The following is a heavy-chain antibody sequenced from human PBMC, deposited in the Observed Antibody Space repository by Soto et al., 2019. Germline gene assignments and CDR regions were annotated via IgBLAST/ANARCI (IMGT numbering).Heavy chain of an antibody. Sequence: QVQLQESGPGLVKPSETLSLTCTVSGDSISSYYWSWIRQPPGKGLEWIGYIYYRGSTNYNPSFKSRVTISLDTSKNHFSLRLTSVTAADTAVYYCARTRLPDYFHYYMDVWGKGTTVTVSS. D-gene: IGHD5-18*01. CDR1: GDSISSYY. V-gene: IGHV4-59*01. CDR3: ARTRLPDYFHYYMDV. CDR2: IYYRGST. J-gene: IGHJ6*03.